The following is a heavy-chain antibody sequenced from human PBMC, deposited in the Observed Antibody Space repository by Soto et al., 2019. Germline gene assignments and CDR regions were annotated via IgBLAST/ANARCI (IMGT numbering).Heavy chain of an antibody. D-gene: IGHD4-17*01. CDR3: VRATTVTSSFFFYGLDV. CDR1: GDSISSDDYY. Sequence: QVQLQESGPGLVKPSQTLSLTCTVSGDSISSDDYYWSWIRQPPGKDLEWIGHIYYTGSTYYNPSLKSRLTMSIDTSQNQFSLHLTCVIAADSASYFCVRATTVTSSFFFYGLDVWGQGTTVTVSS. V-gene: IGHV4-30-4*01. CDR2: IYYTGST. J-gene: IGHJ6*02.